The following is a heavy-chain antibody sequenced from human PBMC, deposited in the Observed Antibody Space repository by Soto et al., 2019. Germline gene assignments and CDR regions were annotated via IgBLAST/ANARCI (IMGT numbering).Heavy chain of an antibody. CDR3: ARGYTAMVHDAFDI. D-gene: IGHD5-18*01. V-gene: IGHV4-59*01. J-gene: IGHJ3*02. Sequence: PSETLSLTCTVSGGSISSYYWSWIRQPPGKGLEWIGYIYYSGSTNYNPSLKSRVTISVDTSKNQFSLKLSSVTAADTAVYYCARGYTAMVHDAFDIWGQGTMVTVSS. CDR1: GGSISSYY. CDR2: IYYSGST.